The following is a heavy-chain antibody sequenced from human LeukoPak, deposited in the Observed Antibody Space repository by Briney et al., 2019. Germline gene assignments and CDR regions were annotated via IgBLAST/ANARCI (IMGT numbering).Heavy chain of an antibody. D-gene: IGHD6-13*01. V-gene: IGHV1-8*01. J-gene: IGHJ6*02. CDR1: GYTFTCYD. CDR2: MNPNSGNT. CDR3: ARGGEQQLVLLMDV. Sequence: ASVKVSCKASGYTFTCYDINWVRQATGQGLEWMGWMNPNSGNTGYAQKFQGRVTMTRNTSISTAYMELSSLRSEDTAVYYCARGGEQQLVLLMDVWGQGTTVTVSS.